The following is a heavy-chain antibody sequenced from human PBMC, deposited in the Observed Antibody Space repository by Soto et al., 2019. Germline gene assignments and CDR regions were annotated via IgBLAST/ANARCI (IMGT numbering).Heavy chain of an antibody. CDR3: ARHSYCSSICWFDP. CDR2: INHSGST. Sequence: SETLSLTCAVYGGSFSGYYWSWIRQPPGKGLEWIGEINHSGSTNYNPSLKSRVTISVDTSKNQFSLKLSSVTAADTAVYYCARHSYCSSICWFDPWGQGTLVTVSS. CDR1: GGSFSGYY. V-gene: IGHV4-34*01. J-gene: IGHJ5*02. D-gene: IGHD2-2*01.